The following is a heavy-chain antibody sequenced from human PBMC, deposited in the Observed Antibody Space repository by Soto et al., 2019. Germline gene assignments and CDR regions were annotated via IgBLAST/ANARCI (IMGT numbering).Heavy chain of an antibody. J-gene: IGHJ4*02. CDR2: IMRLFETT. CDR1: GGSFTNYA. Sequence: QVQLLQSGVEVKQPGSSVKISCKASGGSFTNYAFSWVRQAPGQGLEWMGLIMRLFETTNYAQRFQGRVTITANVSATTVYLELTGLTSDDTAVYYCAREGVVMHASYFDFWGPGTLVTVSS. CDR3: AREGVVMHASYFDF. V-gene: IGHV1-69*01. D-gene: IGHD2-8*02.